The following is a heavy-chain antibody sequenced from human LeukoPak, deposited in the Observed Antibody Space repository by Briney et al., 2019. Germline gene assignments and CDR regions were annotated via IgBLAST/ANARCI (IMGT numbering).Heavy chain of an antibody. J-gene: IGHJ4*02. V-gene: IGHV4-39*01. CDR1: GGSISRSSYY. D-gene: IGHD3-3*01. Sequence: SETLSLTCTVSGGSISRSSYYWGWIRQPPGKGLEWIGSIYYSGSTYYNPSLKSRVTISVDTSKNQFSLKLSSVTAADTAVYYCARVITIFGVVILMYFDYWGQGTLVTVSS. CDR3: ARVITIFGVVILMYFDY. CDR2: IYYSGST.